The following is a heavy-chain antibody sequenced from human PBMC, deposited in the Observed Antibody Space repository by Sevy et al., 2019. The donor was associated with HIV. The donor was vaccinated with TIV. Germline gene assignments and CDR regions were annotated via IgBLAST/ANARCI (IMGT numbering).Heavy chain of an antibody. CDR1: GGSISSSSYY. CDR3: AGQRLRDYSNLGNWFDP. Sequence: SETLSLTCTVSGGSISSSSYYWGWIRQPPGKGLEWIGSIYYSGSTYYNPSLKSRVTISVDTSKNRFSLKLSSVTAADTAVYYCAGQRLRDYSNLGNWFDPWGQGTLVTVSS. V-gene: IGHV4-39*01. CDR2: IYYSGST. D-gene: IGHD4-4*01. J-gene: IGHJ5*02.